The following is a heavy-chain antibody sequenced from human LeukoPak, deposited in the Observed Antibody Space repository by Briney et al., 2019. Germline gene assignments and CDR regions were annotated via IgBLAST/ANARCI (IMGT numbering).Heavy chain of an antibody. J-gene: IGHJ5*02. V-gene: IGHV1-2*02. Sequence: ASVKVSCKASGYTFTSYDINWVRQATGQGLEWMGWINPNSGGTNYAQKFQGRVTMTRGTSISTAYMELSRLRSDDTAVYYCARSYGSGSYYQNWFDPWGQGTLVTVSS. D-gene: IGHD3-10*01. CDR2: INPNSGGT. CDR1: GYTFTSYD. CDR3: ARSYGSGSYYQNWFDP.